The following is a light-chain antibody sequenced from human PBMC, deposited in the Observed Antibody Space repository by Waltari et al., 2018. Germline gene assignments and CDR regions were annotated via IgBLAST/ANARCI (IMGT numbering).Light chain of an antibody. V-gene: IGKV3-20*01. CDR2: DGS. J-gene: IGKJ1*01. CDR3: RKYGTRPGT. CDR1: EWVGGA. Sequence: CGASEWVGGALAWYEQRPGQAPCILIYDGSGKGTGIPDRVSGSGSGTDVSLTISRLGPECFAVYYCRKYGTRPGTFGQGTKVEV.